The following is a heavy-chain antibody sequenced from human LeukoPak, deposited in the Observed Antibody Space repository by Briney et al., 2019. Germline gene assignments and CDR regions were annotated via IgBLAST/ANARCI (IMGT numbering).Heavy chain of an antibody. CDR1: GFTFSSYS. CDR3: ARDAGRGYYDSGGYYYAFDY. V-gene: IGHV3-21*01. D-gene: IGHD3-22*01. CDR2: ISSSSSYI. Sequence: GGSLRLSCAASGFTFSSYSMNWVRQAPGKGLEWVSSISSSSSYIYYADSVKGRFTISRDNAKNSLYLQMNSLRAEDTAVYYCARDAGRGYYDSGGYYYAFDYWGQGTLVTVSS. J-gene: IGHJ4*02.